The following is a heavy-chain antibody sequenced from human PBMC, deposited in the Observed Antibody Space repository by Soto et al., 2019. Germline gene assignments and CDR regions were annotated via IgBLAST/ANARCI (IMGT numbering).Heavy chain of an antibody. V-gene: IGHV4-59*08. CDR1: GGSISSYY. Sequence: NPSETLSLTCTVSGGSISSYYWSWIRQPPGKGLEWIGYIYYSGSTNYNPSLKSRVTISVDTSKNQFSLKLSSVTAADTAVYYCARRGVGYDILTGYVRDYYYMDVWGKGTTVTVSS. D-gene: IGHD3-9*01. J-gene: IGHJ6*03. CDR3: ARRGVGYDILTGYVRDYYYMDV. CDR2: IYYSGST.